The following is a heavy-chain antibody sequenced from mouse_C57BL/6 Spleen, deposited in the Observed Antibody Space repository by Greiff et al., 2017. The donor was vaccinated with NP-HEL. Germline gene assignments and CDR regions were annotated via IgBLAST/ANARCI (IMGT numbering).Heavy chain of an antibody. CDR3: ARPPAY. CDR1: GYTFTSYW. J-gene: IGHJ3*01. CDR2: IDPSDSYT. V-gene: IGHV1-69*01. Sequence: QVQLQQPGAELVMPGSSLNLSCKASGYTFTSYWMHWVKQRPGQGLEWIGEIDPSDSYTNYNQKFKGKSTLTVDKSSSTAYMQLSSLTSEDSAVYYCARPPAYWGQGTLVTVSA.